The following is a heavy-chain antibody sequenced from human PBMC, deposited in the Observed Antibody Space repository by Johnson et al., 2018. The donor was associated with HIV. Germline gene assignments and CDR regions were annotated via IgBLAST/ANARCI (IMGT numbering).Heavy chain of an antibody. Sequence: VQLVESGGGLVQPGGSLRLSCAASGFTFSSYAMHWVRQAPGKGLEWVAVISYDGSNKYYADSVKGRFTISRDNSKNTLYLQMNSLRAEDTAVYYCAKDMWAYQLLYAVDIWGQGTMVTVSS. D-gene: IGHD2-2*02. CDR3: AKDMWAYQLLYAVDI. J-gene: IGHJ3*02. CDR2: ISYDGSNK. V-gene: IGHV3-30*04. CDR1: GFTFSSYA.